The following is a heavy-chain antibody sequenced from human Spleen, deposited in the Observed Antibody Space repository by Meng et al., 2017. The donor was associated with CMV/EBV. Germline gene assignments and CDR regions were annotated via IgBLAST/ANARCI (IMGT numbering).Heavy chain of an antibody. J-gene: IGHJ4*02. CDR1: GYSISSGYY. D-gene: IGHD2-8*01. Sequence: SETLSLTCTVSGYSISSGYYWGWIRQPPGKGLEWIGSIYHSGSTYYNPSLKSRVTISVDTSKNQFSLKLSSVTAADTAVYYCARGVLMVSITFDYWGQGTLVTVSS. CDR3: ARGVLMVSITFDY. CDR2: IYHSGST. V-gene: IGHV4-38-2*02.